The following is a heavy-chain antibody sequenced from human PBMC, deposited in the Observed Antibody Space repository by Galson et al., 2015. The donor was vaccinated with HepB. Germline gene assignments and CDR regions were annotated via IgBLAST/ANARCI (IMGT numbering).Heavy chain of an antibody. J-gene: IGHJ5*02. CDR1: GDTFSRHT. Sequence: SVKVSCKASGDTFSRHTISWVRQAPGQGLEWMGRILPMFGTANYAQTFQGKVTISADKTTNTVYMTLSSLRSEDTAVYYCARGTGSGTYTWFDLWGQGTLSPSLQ. V-gene: IGHV1-69*08. CDR3: ARGTGSGTYTWFDL. D-gene: IGHD3-10*01. CDR2: ILPMFGTA.